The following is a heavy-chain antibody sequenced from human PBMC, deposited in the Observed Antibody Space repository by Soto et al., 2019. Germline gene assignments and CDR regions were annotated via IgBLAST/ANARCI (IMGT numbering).Heavy chain of an antibody. CDR3: GRETTVTTSYPYNWFDP. J-gene: IGHJ5*02. CDR2: ISAYNGNT. CDR1: GYTFTSYG. Sequence: ASVKVSCKASGYTFTSYGISWVRQAPGQGLEWMGWISAYNGNTNYAQKLQGRVTMTTDTSTSTAYMELRSLRSDDTAVYYCGRETTVTTSYPYNWFDPWGQGTLVTVSS. D-gene: IGHD4-17*01. V-gene: IGHV1-18*01.